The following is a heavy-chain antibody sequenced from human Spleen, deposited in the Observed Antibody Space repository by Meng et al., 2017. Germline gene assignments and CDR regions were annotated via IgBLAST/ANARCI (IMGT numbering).Heavy chain of an antibody. D-gene: IGHD4-11*01. CDR3: ARGPTTATTPPFDS. CDR2: INHRGST. Sequence: GSLRLSCTVSGGSISSYYWSWIRQPPGKGLEWIGEINHRGSTNYKSSLKSRVTISVDKSKNQFSLKLDSVTAADTAVYYCARGPTTATTPPFDSWGQGTLVTVSS. J-gene: IGHJ4*02. V-gene: IGHV4-34*01. CDR1: GGSISSYY.